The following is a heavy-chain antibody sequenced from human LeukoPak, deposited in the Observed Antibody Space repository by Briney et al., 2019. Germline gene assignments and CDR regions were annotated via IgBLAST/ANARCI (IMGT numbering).Heavy chain of an antibody. D-gene: IGHD5-18*01. CDR3: ARTSGYSYGYGFDY. V-gene: IGHV4-59*01. CDR2: IYYSGST. CDR1: GGSISSYY. Sequence: KASETLSLTCTVSGGSISSYYWSWIRQPPGMGLEWIGYIYYSGSTNYNPSLKSRVTISVDTSKNQFSLKLSSVTAADTAVYYCARTSGYSYGYGFDYWGQGTLVTVSS. J-gene: IGHJ4*02.